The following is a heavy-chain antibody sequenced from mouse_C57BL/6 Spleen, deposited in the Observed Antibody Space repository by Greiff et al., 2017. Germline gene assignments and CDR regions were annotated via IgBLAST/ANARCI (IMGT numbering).Heavy chain of an antibody. CDR3: ARPLYDGYSYFDY. D-gene: IGHD2-3*01. J-gene: IGHJ2*01. Sequence: VQLQQPGAELVMPGASVKLSCKASGYTFTSYWMHWVKQRPGQGLEWIGEIDPSDSYTNYNQKFKGKSTLTVDKSSSTAYMQLSSLTSEDSAVYYCARPLYDGYSYFDYWGQGTTLTVSS. V-gene: IGHV1-69*01. CDR1: GYTFTSYW. CDR2: IDPSDSYT.